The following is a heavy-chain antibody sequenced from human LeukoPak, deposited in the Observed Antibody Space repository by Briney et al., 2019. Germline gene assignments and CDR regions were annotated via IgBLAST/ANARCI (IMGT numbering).Heavy chain of an antibody. J-gene: IGHJ6*02. CDR3: ARGVIGEMATTPGDWYYYGMDV. Sequence: PGGSLRLSCEASGFTFSGYAMSWVRQAPGKGLEYVSSITSDGGVTYYANSVKGRFTVSRDNSKNTLYLQMGSLRAEDMAVYYCARGVIGEMATTPGDWYYYGMDVWGQGTTVTVSS. V-gene: IGHV3-64*01. CDR2: ITSDGGVT. CDR1: GFTFSGYA. D-gene: IGHD5-24*01.